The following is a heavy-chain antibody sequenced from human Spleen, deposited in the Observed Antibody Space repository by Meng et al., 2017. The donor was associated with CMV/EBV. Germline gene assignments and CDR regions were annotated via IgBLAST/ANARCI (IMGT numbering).Heavy chain of an antibody. CDR1: GYTFTDHY. Sequence: ASVKVSCKASGYTFTDHYMHWVRQAPGQGLEWMGWINPNSGGSNYAQKFQGRVAMTRDTSISTGYMELSRLRSDDTAVYYCARDSYYYGMDVWGQGTTVTVSS. V-gene: IGHV1-2*02. CDR3: ARDSYYYGMDV. J-gene: IGHJ6*02. CDR2: INPNSGGS.